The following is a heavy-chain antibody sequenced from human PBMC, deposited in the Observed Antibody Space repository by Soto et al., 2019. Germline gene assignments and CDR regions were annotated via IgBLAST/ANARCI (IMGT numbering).Heavy chain of an antibody. CDR2: IYYSGST. V-gene: IGHV4-59*01. D-gene: IGHD6-13*01. Sequence: SETLSLTCTVSGGSISSYYWSWIRQPPGKGLEWIGYIYYSGSTNYNPSLKSRVTISVDTSKNQFSLKLSSVTAADTAVYYCASSYSSSWYRAHYYYYYYMDVWGKGTTVTVSS. J-gene: IGHJ6*03. CDR3: ASSYSSSWYRAHYYYYYYMDV. CDR1: GGSISSYY.